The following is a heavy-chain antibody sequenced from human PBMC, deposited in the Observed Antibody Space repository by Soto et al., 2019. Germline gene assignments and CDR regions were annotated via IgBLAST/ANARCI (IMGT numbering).Heavy chain of an antibody. V-gene: IGHV4-34*01. CDR1: GGSFSGYY. CDR2: INHSGGT. Sequence: TSETLSLTCAFYGGSFSGYYWSWIRQPPGKGLEWIGEINHSGGTNYNPSLKSRVTISVDTSKNQFSLKLSSVTAADTAVYYCARGVSAGNWFDPWGQGTLVT. D-gene: IGHD2-15*01. J-gene: IGHJ5*02. CDR3: ARGVSAGNWFDP.